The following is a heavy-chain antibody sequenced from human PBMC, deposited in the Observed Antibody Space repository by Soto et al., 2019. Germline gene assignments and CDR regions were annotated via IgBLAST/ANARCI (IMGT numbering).Heavy chain of an antibody. CDR3: ARLHCDSPNCVPLDP. J-gene: IGHJ5*02. V-gene: IGHV4-39*01. CDR1: GGSIRDDRYY. D-gene: IGHD3-22*01. CDR2: IYYSGTS. Sequence: QLQLQESGPGLVKPSETLSLTCTVSGGSIRDDRYYWGWIRQPPGKGLEWIGRIYYSGTSSYNPTLTSRVTMSVDTSKKQLSLRLSSVTAADTAVYYCARLHCDSPNCVPLDPWGQGTLVIVSS.